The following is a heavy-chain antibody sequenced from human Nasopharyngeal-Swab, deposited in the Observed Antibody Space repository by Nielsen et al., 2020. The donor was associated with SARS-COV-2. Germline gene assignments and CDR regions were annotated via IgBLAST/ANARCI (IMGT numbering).Heavy chain of an antibody. D-gene: IGHD1-20*01. V-gene: IGHV3-53*01. CDR2: IYSGGST. CDR3: ARAGGYNWNDGNYFDY. CDR1: GFTVSSNY. J-gene: IGHJ4*02. Sequence: LKISCAASGFTVSSNYMSWVRQAPGKGLEWVSVIYSGGSTYYADSVKGRFTISRDNSKNTLYLQMNSLRAEDTAVYYCARAGGYNWNDGNYFDYWGQGTLVTVSS.